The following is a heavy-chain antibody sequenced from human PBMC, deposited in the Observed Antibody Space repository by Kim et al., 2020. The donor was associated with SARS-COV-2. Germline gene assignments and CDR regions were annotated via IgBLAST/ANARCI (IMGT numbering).Heavy chain of an antibody. Sequence: SETLSLTCTVSGGSINNYYWSWIRQPAGKGLEWVGHVYISGSTNYNPSLKSRLRISLDASQNQFSLRLSSVSAADTAVYYCANMGNVPHALDIWGQGTMV. CDR3: ANMGNVPHALDI. CDR2: VYISGST. J-gene: IGHJ3*02. V-gene: IGHV4-4*07. D-gene: IGHD1-26*01. CDR1: GGSINNYY.